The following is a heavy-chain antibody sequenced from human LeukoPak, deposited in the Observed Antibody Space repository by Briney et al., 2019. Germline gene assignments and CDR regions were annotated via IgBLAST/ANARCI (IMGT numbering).Heavy chain of an antibody. CDR1: GDSISSDISY. D-gene: IGHD6-19*01. Sequence: SETLSLTCTVSGDSISSDISYWSWIRQPAGKELEWIGRVSISGGTNYNPSLRSRVTISVDTSKNQFSLKLSSVTAADTAVYYCARDRAGSSGRYYFDYWGQGTLVAVSS. J-gene: IGHJ4*02. CDR3: ARDRAGSSGRYYFDY. V-gene: IGHV4-61*02. CDR2: VSISGGT.